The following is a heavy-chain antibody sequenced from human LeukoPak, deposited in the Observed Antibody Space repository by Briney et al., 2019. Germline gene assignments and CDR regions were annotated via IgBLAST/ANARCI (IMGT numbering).Heavy chain of an antibody. V-gene: IGHV4-39*07. J-gene: IGHJ4*02. CDR3: ARGRKRGGQRFLEWLPPHFDY. Sequence: SETLSLTCTVSGGSISSTSYYWGWIRQPPGKGLGWIGSIYYTGSTYYNPSLKSRVTISVDTSTNQFSLKLSSVTAADTAVYYCARGRKRGGQRFLEWLPPHFDYWGQGTLVTVSS. CDR1: GGSISSTSYY. D-gene: IGHD3-3*01. CDR2: IYYTGST.